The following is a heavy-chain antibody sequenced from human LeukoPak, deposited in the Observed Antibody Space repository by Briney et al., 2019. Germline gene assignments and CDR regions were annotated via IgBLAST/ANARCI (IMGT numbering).Heavy chain of an antibody. CDR2: IYYSGST. J-gene: IGHJ4*02. V-gene: IGHV4-59*08. D-gene: IGHD2-21*01. CDR1: GVTINNYD. CDR3: ARHPPGPYGY. Sequence: SETLSLTCAVSGVTINNYDWSWIRQPPGKGLEWIGYIYYSGSTSYNPSLKRRVTISVDTSENKFSLSLSSVTPAHTAVYYCARHPPGPYGYWRGGPLVSVPS.